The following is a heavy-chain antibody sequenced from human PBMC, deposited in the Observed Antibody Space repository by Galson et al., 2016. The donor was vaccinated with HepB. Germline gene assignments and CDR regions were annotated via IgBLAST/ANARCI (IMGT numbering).Heavy chain of an antibody. CDR3: AKDGRIYCGSASCHDHFHY. Sequence: SLRLSCAASGFSFSSYGMHWVRQAPGKGLEWVSVISYDGSKKYFAASVKGRFTISRDNSQNTLYLQMNSLRAEDTAVYYCAKDGRIYCGSASCHDHFHYWGQGTLVTVSS. D-gene: IGHD2-2*01. CDR2: ISYDGSKK. J-gene: IGHJ4*02. V-gene: IGHV3-30*18. CDR1: GFSFSSYG.